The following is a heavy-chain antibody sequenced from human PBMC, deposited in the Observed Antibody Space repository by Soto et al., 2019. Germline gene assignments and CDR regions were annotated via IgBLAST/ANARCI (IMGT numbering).Heavy chain of an antibody. J-gene: IGHJ3*02. CDR3: AGETSDYDFLAAPTTFDI. D-gene: IGHD3-9*01. Sequence: QVQLQQWGAGLLKPSETLSLNCGVSGGSFSGYYWSWIRQPPGKGLEWIGEINHSGSADYNPSLKSRVTISVATSKSQISLKLSSVTAADSGVYYCAGETSDYDFLAAPTTFDIWGQGTMVSVSS. CDR1: GGSFSGYY. V-gene: IGHV4-34*01. CDR2: INHSGSA.